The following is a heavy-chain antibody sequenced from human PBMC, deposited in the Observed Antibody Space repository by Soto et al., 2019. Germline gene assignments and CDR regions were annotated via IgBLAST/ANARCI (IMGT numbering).Heavy chain of an antibody. CDR1: GYTFTSYA. V-gene: IGHV1-3*01. D-gene: IGHD3-22*01. CDR2: INAGNGNT. J-gene: IGHJ4*02. Sequence: ASVKVSCKASGYTFTSYAMHWVRQAPGQRLEWMGWINAGNGNTKYSQKFQGRVTITRDTSASTAYMELSSLRSEDTAVYYCARGSFDYYDSSGYYSLFDYWGQGTLVTVSS. CDR3: ARGSFDYYDSSGYYSLFDY.